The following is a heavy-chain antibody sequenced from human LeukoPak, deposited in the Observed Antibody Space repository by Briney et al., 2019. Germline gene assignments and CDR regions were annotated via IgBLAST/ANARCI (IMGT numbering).Heavy chain of an antibody. J-gene: IGHJ3*02. V-gene: IGHV3-33*01. D-gene: IGHD4-17*01. CDR1: VFVFSTYC. Sequence: GTSLRLSCAASVFVFSTYCMHWVRQAPCKGLEWVAVIWSHGNTKKYADSVTGRFTISRDNSKNTLYLEMNTLRAEDTAVYYCARDDDYDDHNTFDMWGHGTMVTVSS. CDR3: ARDDDYDDHNTFDM. CDR2: IWSHGNTK.